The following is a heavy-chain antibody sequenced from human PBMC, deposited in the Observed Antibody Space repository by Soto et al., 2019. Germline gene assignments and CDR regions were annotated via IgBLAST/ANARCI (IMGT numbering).Heavy chain of an antibody. D-gene: IGHD1-26*01. CDR2: IIPNSGGT. Sequence: GASVKVSCKASGGTFSSYAISWVRQAPGQGLEWMGGIIPNSGGTNYAQKFQGRVTMTRDTSISTAYMELSRLRSDDTAVYYCARGEELHGDYWGQGTLVTVSS. J-gene: IGHJ4*02. CDR3: ARGEELHGDY. V-gene: IGHV1-2*02. CDR1: GGTFSSYA.